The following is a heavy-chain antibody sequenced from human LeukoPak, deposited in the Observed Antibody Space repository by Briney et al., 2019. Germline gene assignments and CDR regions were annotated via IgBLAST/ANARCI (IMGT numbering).Heavy chain of an antibody. D-gene: IGHD2-15*01. CDR1: GYTFTSYA. J-gene: IGHJ5*02. CDR2: INAGNGNT. V-gene: IGHV1-3*01. Sequence: GASVTVSCKASGYTFTSYAMHWVRQAPGQRLEWMGWINAGNGNTKYSQKFQGRVTITRDTSASTAYMELSSLRSEDTAMYYCARDYSRGYCSGGSCYSRDNWFDPCGQGTLVTVSS. CDR3: ARDYSRGYCSGGSCYSRDNWFDP.